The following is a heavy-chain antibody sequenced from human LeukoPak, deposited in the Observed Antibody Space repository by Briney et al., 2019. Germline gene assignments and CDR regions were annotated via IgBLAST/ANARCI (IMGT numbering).Heavy chain of an antibody. J-gene: IGHJ4*02. D-gene: IGHD4-11*01. CDR1: GYTFTGYY. V-gene: IGHV1-46*01. CDR3: ARQQGLQNLNFDY. CDR2: INPIGGTT. Sequence: ASVKVSCKASGYTFTGYYIHWVRQAPGQGLEWMGIINPIGGTTDYPQKFQGRVTMTRDTSTSTVYMELSSLSPEDTAVYYCARQQGLQNLNFDYWGQGALVTVSS.